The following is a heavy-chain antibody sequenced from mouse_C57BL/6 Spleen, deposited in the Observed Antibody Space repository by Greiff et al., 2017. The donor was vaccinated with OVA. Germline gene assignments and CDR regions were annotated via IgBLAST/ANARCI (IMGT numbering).Heavy chain of an antibody. D-gene: IGHD2-3*01. CDR3: ATRWGRKVYYAMDY. V-gene: IGHV1-82*01. Sequence: VQLQQSGPELVKPGASVKISCKASGYAFSSSWMNWVTQRPGKGLEWIGRIYPGDGDTNYNGKFQGKATLTADKSSSTAYMQLSSLTSEDSAVYFGATRWGRKVYYAMDYWGQGTSVTVSS. CDR2: IYPGDGDT. CDR1: GYAFSSSW. J-gene: IGHJ4*01.